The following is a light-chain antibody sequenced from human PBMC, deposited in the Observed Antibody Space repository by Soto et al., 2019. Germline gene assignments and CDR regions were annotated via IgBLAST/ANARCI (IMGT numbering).Light chain of an antibody. V-gene: IGKV1-39*01. CDR1: QTISTS. CDR2: DAS. J-gene: IGKJ1*01. Sequence: IQMTQSPSSLSASVGDRVTITCRASQTISTSLSWYQQKAGKAPKFLIYDASSLQSGVPLRFSGSGSGTEFTLTIRGLQPEDFATYYCLQSFAPPWTFGQGTRVDIK. CDR3: LQSFAPPWT.